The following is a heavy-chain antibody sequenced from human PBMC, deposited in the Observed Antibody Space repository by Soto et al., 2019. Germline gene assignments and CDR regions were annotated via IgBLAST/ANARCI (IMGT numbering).Heavy chain of an antibody. CDR1: GGSISSSNW. V-gene: IGHV4-4*02. Sequence: SETLSLTCAVSGGSISSSNWWSWVRQPPGKGLEWIGEIYHSGSTNYNPSLKSRVTISVDKSKNQFSLKLSSVTAADTAVYYCARGVTIVVVPAAIPWFDPWGQGTLVTVSS. D-gene: IGHD2-2*01. CDR2: IYHSGST. J-gene: IGHJ5*02. CDR3: ARGVTIVVVPAAIPWFDP.